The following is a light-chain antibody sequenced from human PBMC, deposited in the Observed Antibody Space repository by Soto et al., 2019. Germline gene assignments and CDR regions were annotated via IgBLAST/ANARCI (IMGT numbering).Light chain of an antibody. CDR2: EVS. Sequence: QSALTQPASVSGSPGPSITISCTGTSSDVGGYNYVSWYQQHPGKGPKLMIYEVSNRPSGVSNRSSGAKSGNTATLTISGLQAEDEADYYCSSYTRTTTQVIGTGTK. J-gene: IGLJ1*01. CDR3: SSYTRTTTQV. CDR1: SSDVGGYNY. V-gene: IGLV2-14*03.